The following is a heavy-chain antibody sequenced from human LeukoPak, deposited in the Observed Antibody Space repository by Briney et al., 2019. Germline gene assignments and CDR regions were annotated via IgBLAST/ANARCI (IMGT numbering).Heavy chain of an antibody. CDR1: GLTFSTSG. D-gene: IGHD1-14*01. J-gene: IGHJ4*02. CDR2: ISPTGSDR. CDR3: ATETNGRHYDY. Sequence: GGXLRLSCTASGLTFSTSGFNWVRQAQGKGLEWVASISPTGSDRYHADSIKGRFTISRDNANNFLYLQMNSLRAEDTAVYYCATETNGRHYDYWGQGTLLTVSS. V-gene: IGHV3-21*06.